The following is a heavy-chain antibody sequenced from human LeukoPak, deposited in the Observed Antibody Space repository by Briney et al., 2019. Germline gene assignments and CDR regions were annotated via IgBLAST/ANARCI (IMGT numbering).Heavy chain of an antibody. CDR3: ASNARPLNKCDYLDY. D-gene: IGHD3-16*01. V-gene: IGHV3-30-3*01. CDR2: ISYDGSNH. CDR1: GFSFSNYA. Sequence: PGGSLRLSCAASGFSFSNYAMHWVRQAPGKGLEWVSVISYDGSNHYYADSVKGRFTISRDNSKNTLYLQMNSLRAEDTAVYSCASNARPLNKCDYLDYWGQGTLVTVSS. J-gene: IGHJ4*02.